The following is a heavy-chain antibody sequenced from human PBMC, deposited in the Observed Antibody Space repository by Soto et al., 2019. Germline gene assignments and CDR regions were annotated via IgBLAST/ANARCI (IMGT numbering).Heavy chain of an antibody. Sequence: QIQLVESGGGVVQPGRSLRLSCTASGFTFNSYGFNWVRQAPGKGLGWVAVIWYDGNTKYYADSVKGRFTVTRDNLRSTDILQMNRLTAEDTAVYYCASRLVAAVAGPYYYDRDVVGHCSTFTVSS. CDR1: GFTFNSYG. CDR3: ASRLVAAVAGPYYYDRDV. CDR2: IWYDGNTK. D-gene: IGHD6-19*01. J-gene: IGHJ6*02. V-gene: IGHV3-33*02.